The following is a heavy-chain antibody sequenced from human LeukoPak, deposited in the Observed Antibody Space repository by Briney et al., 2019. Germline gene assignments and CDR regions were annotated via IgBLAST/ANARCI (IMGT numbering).Heavy chain of an antibody. V-gene: IGHV4-38-2*02. Sequence: SQTLSLTCTVSGYSISSGYYWGWIRQPPGKGLEWIGSIYHSGSTYYNPSLKSRVTISVDTSKNQFSLKVSSVTAADTAVYYCARDPGDIDYWGQGTLVTVSS. CDR1: GYSISSGYY. CDR3: ARDPGDIDY. D-gene: IGHD3-16*01. CDR2: IYHSGST. J-gene: IGHJ4*02.